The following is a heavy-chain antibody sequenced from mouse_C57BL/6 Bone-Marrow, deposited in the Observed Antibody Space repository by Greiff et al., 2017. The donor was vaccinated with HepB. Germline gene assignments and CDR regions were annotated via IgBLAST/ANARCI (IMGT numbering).Heavy chain of an antibody. V-gene: IGHV1-36*01. CDR3: ASYYDYDGDAMDY. Sequence: VQLKESGPVLVKPGPSVKISCKASGFTFTDYYMHWVKQSHGKSLEWIGLVYPYNGGTSYNQKFKGKATLTVDTSSSTAYMELNSLTSEDSAVYYCASYYDYDGDAMDYWGQGTSVTVSS. CDR1: GFTFTDYY. D-gene: IGHD2-4*01. J-gene: IGHJ4*01. CDR2: VYPYNGGT.